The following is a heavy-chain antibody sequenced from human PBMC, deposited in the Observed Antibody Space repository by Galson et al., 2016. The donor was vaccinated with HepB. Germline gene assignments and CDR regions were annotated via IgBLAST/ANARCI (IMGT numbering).Heavy chain of an antibody. Sequence: TLSLTCTVSGGSISRGGYYWSWIRQHPGKGLEWIGYIYYSGSTSYNPSLKSRVTISVDTSKRQFSLKLSSVTAADTAVYYCAREVLSGGVDWFDPWGQGTLVTVSS. V-gene: IGHV4-31*03. CDR2: IYYSGST. CDR1: GGSISRGGYY. J-gene: IGHJ5*02. CDR3: AREVLSGGVDWFDP. D-gene: IGHD2-15*01.